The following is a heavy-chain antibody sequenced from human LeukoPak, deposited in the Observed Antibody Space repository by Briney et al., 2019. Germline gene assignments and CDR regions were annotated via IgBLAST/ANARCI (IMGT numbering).Heavy chain of an antibody. J-gene: IGHJ4*02. CDR3: ARSTGPIDY. Sequence: SQTLSLTCAISGDSVSSNSAAWDWIRQSPSRGLEWLGRTYYRSKWSTYYAVSVKSRISINRDTSKNQISLQLNSVTPEDTAVYYCARSTGPIDYWGQGTLVTVSS. CDR2: TYYRSKWST. CDR1: GDSVSSNSAA. V-gene: IGHV6-1*01. D-gene: IGHD1-1*01.